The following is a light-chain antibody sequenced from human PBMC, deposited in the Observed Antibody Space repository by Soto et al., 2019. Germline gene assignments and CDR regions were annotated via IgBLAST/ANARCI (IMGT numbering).Light chain of an antibody. CDR2: AAS. J-gene: IGKJ4*01. CDR3: QKYTNVPA. Sequence: DIQMTQSPSSLSASVGDRVTITCRASQAISAYLAWYRQIPGKVPKLLISAASTLQSGVPSRFSGSGSGTDFTLTISSLQPEDVATYYCQKYTNVPAFGGGTKVEIK. CDR1: QAISAY. V-gene: IGKV1-27*01.